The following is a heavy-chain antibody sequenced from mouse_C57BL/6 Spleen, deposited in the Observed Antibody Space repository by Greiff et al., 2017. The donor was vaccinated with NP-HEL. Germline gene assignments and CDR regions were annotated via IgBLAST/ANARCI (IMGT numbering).Heavy chain of an antibody. CDR1: GYTFTSYW. V-gene: IGHV1-72*01. CDR2: IDPNSGGT. Sequence: QVQLQQPGAELVKPGASVKLSCKASGYTFTSYWMHWVKQRPGRGLEWIGRIDPNSGGTKYNEKFKSKATLTVDKPSSTAYMQLSSLTSEDSAVYYCAREGDYGSKNYWYFDVWGTGTTVTVSS. CDR3: AREGDYGSKNYWYFDV. D-gene: IGHD1-1*01. J-gene: IGHJ1*03.